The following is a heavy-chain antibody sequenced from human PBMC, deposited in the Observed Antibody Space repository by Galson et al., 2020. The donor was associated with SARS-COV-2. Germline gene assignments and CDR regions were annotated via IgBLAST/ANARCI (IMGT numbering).Heavy chain of an antibody. J-gene: IGHJ3*02. Sequence: GESLKISCAASGFAFSRYWMHWVRQAPGKGLVWVSHINSDGSSTTYADSVKGRFTVSRDNAKNTLYLQMNSLRAEDTAVYYCIRDFGDVRTTDAFDIWGQGAMVTVSS. CDR1: GFAFSRYW. D-gene: IGHD3-10*01. CDR3: IRDFGDVRTTDAFDI. V-gene: IGHV3-74*01. CDR2: INSDGSST.